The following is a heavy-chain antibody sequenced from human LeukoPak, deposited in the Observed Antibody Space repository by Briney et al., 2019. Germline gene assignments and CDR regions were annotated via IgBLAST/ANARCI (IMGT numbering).Heavy chain of an antibody. CDR2: INSDGSST. J-gene: IGHJ4*02. Sequence: TGGSLRLSCAASGFTFSSYWMHWVRQAPGKGLVWVSRINSDGSSTSYADSVKGRFTISRDNSKNTLYLQMNSLRAEDTAVYYCTKKAYYGSGSAFDYWGQGTLVTVSS. D-gene: IGHD3-10*01. CDR3: TKKAYYGSGSAFDY. V-gene: IGHV3-74*01. CDR1: GFTFSSYW.